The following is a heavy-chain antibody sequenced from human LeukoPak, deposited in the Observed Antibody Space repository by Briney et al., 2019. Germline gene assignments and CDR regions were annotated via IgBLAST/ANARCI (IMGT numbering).Heavy chain of an antibody. D-gene: IGHD6-19*01. CDR3: ARRSGIAVAGAFDY. V-gene: IGHV3-7*03. CDR1: GFTFTTYW. CDR2: IKQDGTEK. J-gene: IGHJ4*02. Sequence: GGSLRLSCAASGFTFTTYWMSWVRQAPGKGLEWVANIKQDGTEKYYVDSVKGRFTIFRDNAKNSLYLEMNSLRDEDTAVYYCARRSGIAVAGAFDYWGQGTLVTVSA.